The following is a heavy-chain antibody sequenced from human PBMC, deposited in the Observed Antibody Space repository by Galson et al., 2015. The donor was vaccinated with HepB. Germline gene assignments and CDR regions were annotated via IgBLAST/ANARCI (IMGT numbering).Heavy chain of an antibody. CDR3: ARVVVVTTIGYYFDY. Sequence: SLRLSCAASGFTFGDYAMSWVRQVPGKGLELVGFIRSKDYGGSTEYAASVRGGVAISRDDSRSIAYLQMNSLKTEDTAVYYCARVVVVTTIGYYFDYWGQGTLVTVSS. V-gene: IGHV3-49*04. D-gene: IGHD2-21*02. CDR2: IRSKDYGGST. J-gene: IGHJ4*02. CDR1: GFTFGDYA.